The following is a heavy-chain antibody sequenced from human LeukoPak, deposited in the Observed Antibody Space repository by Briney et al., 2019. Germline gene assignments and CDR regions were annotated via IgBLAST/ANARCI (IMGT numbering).Heavy chain of an antibody. Sequence: GEALRLSCAASGFAFNTYSMNWVRQAPGKVLERVSFIFSSSTYIYYTDSVKGRFTISRDNARNSLYLQMDNLRAEDTGVYYCARDFYDGFALDYWGQGTLVTVSS. D-gene: IGHD2/OR15-2a*01. J-gene: IGHJ4*02. CDR1: GFAFNTYS. CDR3: ARDFYDGFALDY. V-gene: IGHV3-21*03. CDR2: IFSSSTYI.